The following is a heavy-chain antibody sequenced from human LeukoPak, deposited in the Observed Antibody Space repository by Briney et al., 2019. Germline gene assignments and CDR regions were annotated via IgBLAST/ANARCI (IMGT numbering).Heavy chain of an antibody. V-gene: IGHV3-21*01. Sequence: GALRLSCAASGFTFSSYSMDWVRQAPGKGLEWVSSISSSSSYIYYADSVKGRFTISRDNAKNSLYLQMNSLRAEDTAVYYCARVGEGYSYGLRQFDYWGQGTLVTVSS. D-gene: IGHD5-18*01. CDR3: ARVGEGYSYGLRQFDY. J-gene: IGHJ4*02. CDR2: ISSSSSYI. CDR1: GFTFSSYS.